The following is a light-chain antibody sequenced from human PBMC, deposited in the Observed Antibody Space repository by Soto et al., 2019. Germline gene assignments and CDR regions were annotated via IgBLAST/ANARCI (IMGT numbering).Light chain of an antibody. V-gene: IGKV3-20*01. CDR2: GAS. CDR1: QSVATNY. J-gene: IGKJ4*01. CDR3: QQRGSWPQLT. Sequence: EIVLTQSPGTLSLSPGERATLSCRASQSVATNYLAWYQQKPGQAPRLLIYGASTRATGIPDRFSGSGSATDFTLTISRLEPGDSAVYSCQQRGSWPQLTFGGGTKVEI.